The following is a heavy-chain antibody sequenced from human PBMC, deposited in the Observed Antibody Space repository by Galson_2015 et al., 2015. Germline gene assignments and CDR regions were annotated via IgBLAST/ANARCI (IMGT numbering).Heavy chain of an antibody. CDR2: ISGSGGST. V-gene: IGHV3-23*01. CDR3: AKLSGVLQWFGEPLVDDY. J-gene: IGHJ4*02. CDR1: GFTFSSYA. D-gene: IGHD3-10*01. Sequence: SLRLSCAASGFTFSSYAMSWVRQAPGKGLEWVSAISGSGGSTYYADSVKGRFTISRDNSKNTLYLHMNNLRPEDTAVYYCAKLSGVLQWFGEPLVDDYWGQGTLVTVSS.